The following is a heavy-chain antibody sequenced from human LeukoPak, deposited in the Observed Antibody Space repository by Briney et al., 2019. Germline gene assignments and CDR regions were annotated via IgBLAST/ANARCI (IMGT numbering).Heavy chain of an antibody. CDR2: IYHSGST. CDR1: GYSISSGYY. CDR3: ARLHIVVVPAAIDY. Sequence: PSETLSLTCAVSGYSISSGYYLGWIRQPPGKGLEWVGSIYHSGSTYYNPSLKSRVTISVDTSKNQFSLKLSSVTAADTAVYYCARLHIVVVPAAIDYWGQGTLVTVSS. D-gene: IGHD2-2*01. V-gene: IGHV4-38-2*01. J-gene: IGHJ4*02.